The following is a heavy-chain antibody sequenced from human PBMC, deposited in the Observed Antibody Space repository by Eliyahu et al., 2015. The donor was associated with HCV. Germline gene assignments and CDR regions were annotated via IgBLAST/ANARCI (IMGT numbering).Heavy chain of an antibody. CDR3: ARGEYKGISRMDV. J-gene: IGHJ6*02. CDR1: GFXFSSYS. Sequence: EVQLVESGGGLVQXGGSLXXSCAAXGFXFSSYSMXWVRQAPGKGLEWVSYISSSSSTIYYADSVKGRFTISRDNAKNSLYLQMNSLRDEDTAVYYCARGEYKGISRMDVWGQGTTVTVSS. CDR2: ISSSSSTI. V-gene: IGHV3-48*02. D-gene: IGHD3-16*01.